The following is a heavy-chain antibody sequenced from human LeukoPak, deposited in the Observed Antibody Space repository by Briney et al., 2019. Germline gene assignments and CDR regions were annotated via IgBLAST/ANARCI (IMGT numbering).Heavy chain of an antibody. CDR2: MNPNSGET. J-gene: IGHJ5*02. Sequence: ASVKVSCKASGYTFSSYDINWVRQATGQGLEWIGWMNPNSGETGFAQNFQGRVTLTKNTSKTTAYMELSTLRSEDTAVYYCARGDPWGFDPWGQGTLVTVSS. CDR1: GYTFSSYD. V-gene: IGHV1-8*01. CDR3: ARGDPWGFDP. D-gene: IGHD7-27*01.